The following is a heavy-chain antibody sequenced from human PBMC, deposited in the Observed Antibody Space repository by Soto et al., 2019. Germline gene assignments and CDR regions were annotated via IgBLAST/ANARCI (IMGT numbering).Heavy chain of an antibody. CDR3: AREGRSAAPQAGFDP. J-gene: IGHJ5*02. V-gene: IGHV4-31*03. Sequence: PSETLSLTCTVSGNSISTGAYYWSWLRQHPVKGLEWIGHIFYSGNTHYSPSLESRVTISVDTSKNQFSIKLTSVTVADTAVYYCAREGRSAAPQAGFDPWGQGTLVTVSS. CDR2: IFYSGNT. D-gene: IGHD3-10*01. CDR1: GNSISTGAYY.